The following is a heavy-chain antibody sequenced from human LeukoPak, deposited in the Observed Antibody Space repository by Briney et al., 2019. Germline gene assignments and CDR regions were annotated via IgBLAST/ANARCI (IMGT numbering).Heavy chain of an antibody. CDR3: ARVVRGDCQTETCFSWFDH. CDR1: WDTFTRHA. Sequence: GGSVKGSFKASWDTFTRHAITRWGQAAGEGAEGMGWTSPNNTQPHAPQNFQGRVSMTTDPSTSTAYMELRRLRSDDTAVYYCARVVRGDCQTETCFSWFDHWGQGTLVIVSS. CDR2: TSPNNTQP. V-gene: IGHV1-18*01. J-gene: IGHJ5*02. D-gene: IGHD3-10*02.